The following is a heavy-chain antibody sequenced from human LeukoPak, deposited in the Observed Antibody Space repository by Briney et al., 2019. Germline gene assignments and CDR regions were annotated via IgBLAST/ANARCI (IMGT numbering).Heavy chain of an antibody. CDR1: GFTFSSYA. CDR3: AKGLRGYSYGYADY. D-gene: IGHD5-18*01. V-gene: IGHV3-23*01. Sequence: GGSLRLSCAASGFTFSSYAMSWVRQAPGKGLEWVSAISGSGGSTYYADSVKGRFTVSRDNSKNTLYLQMNSLRAEDTAVYYCAKGLRGYSYGYADYWDQGTLVTVSS. CDR2: ISGSGGST. J-gene: IGHJ4*02.